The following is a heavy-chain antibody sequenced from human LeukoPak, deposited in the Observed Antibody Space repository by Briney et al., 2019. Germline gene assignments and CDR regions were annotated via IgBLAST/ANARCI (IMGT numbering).Heavy chain of an antibody. D-gene: IGHD3-22*01. CDR1: GGSISSYY. J-gene: IGHJ2*01. CDR2: IYTNGST. Sequence: PSETLSLTCTVSGGSISSYYWSWIRQPAGKGLEWIGRIYTNGSTNYNPSLKSRVTMSVDTSKNQFSLKLSSVTAADTAVYYCARAVHRTQIVVVITRPYWYFDLWGRGTLVTVSS. V-gene: IGHV4-4*07. CDR3: ARAVHRTQIVVVITRPYWYFDL.